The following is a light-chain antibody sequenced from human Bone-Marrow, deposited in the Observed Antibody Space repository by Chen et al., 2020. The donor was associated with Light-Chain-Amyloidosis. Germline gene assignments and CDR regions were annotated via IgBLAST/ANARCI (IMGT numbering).Light chain of an antibody. V-gene: IGLV2-14*03. Sequence: QSALTQPASVSGSPGQSITISCTGSRSDVGGYNFVSWYQQHPGKAPKLLIYDVTNRPSGVSYRFSGSKSGNTASLTVSGLQAEDGADYYCSAYTVSSTWVFGGGTKLTVL. CDR1: RSDVGGYNF. J-gene: IGLJ3*02. CDR2: DVT. CDR3: SAYTVSSTWV.